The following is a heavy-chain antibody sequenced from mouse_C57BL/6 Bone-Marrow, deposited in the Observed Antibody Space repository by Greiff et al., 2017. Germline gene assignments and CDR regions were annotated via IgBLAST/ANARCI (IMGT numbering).Heavy chain of an antibody. D-gene: IGHD2-4*01. CDR2: IRLKCDNYAT. J-gene: IGHJ2*01. CDR1: GFTFSNYW. CDR3: AGLRIYCDYALDY. Sequence: VQLKESGGGLVQPGGSMKLSCVAFGFTFSNYWMNWVRQSPVKGLEWVDQIRLKCDNYATHYAESVKGRFSIARDGSKSSVYLHRDNLRAEDTGIYYCAGLRIYCDYALDYWGQGTTLTVSS. V-gene: IGHV6-3*01.